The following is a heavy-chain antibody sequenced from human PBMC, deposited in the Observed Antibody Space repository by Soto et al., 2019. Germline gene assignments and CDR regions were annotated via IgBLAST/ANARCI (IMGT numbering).Heavy chain of an antibody. V-gene: IGHV1-18*01. D-gene: IGHD3-10*01. CDR2: ISAYNGNT. J-gene: IGHJ3*02. CDR1: GYTFTSYG. CDR3: ARGVIGGDAFDI. Sequence: ASVKVSCKASGYTFTSYGIRWVRQAPGQGLEWMGWISAYNGNTNYAQKLQGRVTMTTDTSTSTAYMEMRSLRSDDTAVYYCARGVIGGDAFDIWGQGTMVTVSS.